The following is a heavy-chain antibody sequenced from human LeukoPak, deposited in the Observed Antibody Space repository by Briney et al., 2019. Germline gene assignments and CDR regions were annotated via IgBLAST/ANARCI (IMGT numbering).Heavy chain of an antibody. V-gene: IGHV1-8*01. Sequence: ASVKVSCKASGYTFINYEINWGRQATGQGLEWMAWMNPKSGDTGYEQKFQGRVTITRNSSINTVYMDLSSLKSEDTAVYYCARGRYMDVWGKGTTVTVSS. CDR3: ARGRYMDV. CDR2: MNPKSGDT. J-gene: IGHJ6*03. CDR1: GYTFINYE.